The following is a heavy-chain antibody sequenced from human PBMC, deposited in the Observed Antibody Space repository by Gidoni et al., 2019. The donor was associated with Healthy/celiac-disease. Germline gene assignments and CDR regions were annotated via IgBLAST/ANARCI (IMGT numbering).Heavy chain of an antibody. V-gene: IGHV1-69*04. D-gene: IGHD3-22*01. J-gene: IGHJ6*02. Sequence: QVQLVQSGAEVKKPGSSVKVSCKASGGTFSSYALSWVRQAPGQGLEWMGRIIPILGIANYAQKFQGRVTITADKSTSTAYMELSSLRSEDTAVYYGANYDSSFFDYYGRDVWGQGTTVTVSS. CDR3: ANYDSSFFDYYGRDV. CDR1: GGTFSSYA. CDR2: IIPILGIA.